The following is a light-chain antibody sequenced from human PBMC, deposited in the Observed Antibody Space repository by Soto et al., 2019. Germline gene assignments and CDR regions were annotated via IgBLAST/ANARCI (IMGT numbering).Light chain of an antibody. CDR1: STDVGGYNY. V-gene: IGLV2-14*01. CDR2: EVC. Sequence: QSVLTQPPSAAGSPGQSVTISCTGTSTDVGGYNYVSWYQQHPGKAPKLMIYEVCNRPSGVSNRFSGSKSGNTASLTISGLQAEDEADYYCNSYTSSGTLGVFGTGTKLTVL. CDR3: NSYTSSGTLGV. J-gene: IGLJ1*01.